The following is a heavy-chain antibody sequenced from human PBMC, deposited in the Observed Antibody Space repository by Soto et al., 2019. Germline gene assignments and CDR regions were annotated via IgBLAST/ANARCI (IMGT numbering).Heavy chain of an antibody. J-gene: IGHJ4*02. CDR2: MNPNSGNT. CDR1: GYTFTSYD. CDR3: ARATGCSGGSCYPSSSLPXDY. Sequence: ASVKVSCKASGYTFTSYDINWVRQATGQGLEWMGWMNPNSGNTGYAQKFQGRVTMTRNTSISTAYMELSSLRSEDTAVYYCARATGCSGGSCYPSSSLPXDYWGQGTLVTVSS. D-gene: IGHD2-15*01. V-gene: IGHV1-8*01.